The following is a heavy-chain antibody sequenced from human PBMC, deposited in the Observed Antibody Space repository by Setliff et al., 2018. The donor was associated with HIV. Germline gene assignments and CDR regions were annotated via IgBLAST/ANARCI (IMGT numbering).Heavy chain of an antibody. CDR1: GDTLSIHP. CDR2: IIPAFGTA. Sequence: SVKVSCKASGDTLSIHPNSWVRQAPGRGLDWMGGIIPAFGTANYAQKFQGRVTITTDESTTTVFMELTGLRSEDTAVYYCARAPPGIQNDAFDVWGQGTMVTVSS. CDR3: ARAPPGIQNDAFDV. V-gene: IGHV1-69*05. J-gene: IGHJ3*01.